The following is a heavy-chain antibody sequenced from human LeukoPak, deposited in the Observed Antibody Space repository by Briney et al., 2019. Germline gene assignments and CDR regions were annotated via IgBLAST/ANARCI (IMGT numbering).Heavy chain of an antibody. V-gene: IGHV4-34*01. CDR1: GGSFSGYY. CDR2: INHSGST. Sequence: SETLSLTCAVYGGSFSGYYWSWIRQPPGKGLEWIGEINHSGSTNYNPSLKSRVTISVDTSKNQFSLKLSSVTAADTAVYYCARILGSGSYYNAYNWFDPWGQGTLVTGSS. J-gene: IGHJ5*02. D-gene: IGHD3-10*02. CDR3: ARILGSGSYYNAYNWFDP.